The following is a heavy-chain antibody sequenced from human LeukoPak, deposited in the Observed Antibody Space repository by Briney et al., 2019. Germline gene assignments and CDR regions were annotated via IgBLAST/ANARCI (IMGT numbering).Heavy chain of an antibody. CDR3: VRDFSTVTTAYLHH. V-gene: IGHV3-21*04. D-gene: IGHD4-17*01. CDR2: ISSSSRHI. Sequence: GGSMRLSCAASGFTFSSYSMNWVRQAPGKGLEWVSSISSSSRHIYYADSVKGRFTIFRDDAKNSLFLQMDSLRVEDTAMYYCVRDFSTVTTAYLHHWGQGTLLTVSS. CDR1: GFTFSSYS. J-gene: IGHJ1*01.